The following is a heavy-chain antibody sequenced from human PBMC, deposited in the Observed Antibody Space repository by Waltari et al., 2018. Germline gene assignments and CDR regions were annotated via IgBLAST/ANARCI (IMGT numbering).Heavy chain of an antibody. Sequence: QVQLQESGPGLVKPSQTLSLTCPVSGGSISSGGYYWSWIRQHPGKGLEWIGYIYYSGSTNYNPSLKSRVTISVDTSKNQFSLKLSSVTAADTAVYYCARYEGGYSSGFATFDYWGQGTLVTVSS. CDR1: GGSISSGGYY. CDR3: ARYEGGYSSGFATFDY. CDR2: IYYSGST. D-gene: IGHD6-19*01. V-gene: IGHV4-31*03. J-gene: IGHJ4*02.